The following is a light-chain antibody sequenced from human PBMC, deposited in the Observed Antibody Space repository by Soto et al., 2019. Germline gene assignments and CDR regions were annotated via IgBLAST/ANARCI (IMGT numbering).Light chain of an antibody. J-gene: IGLJ2*01. CDR2: DNN. CDR1: NSNIGANY. Sequence: QSVLTQPPSVSAAPGQNVAISCSGSNSNIGANYVSWYQVLPGTAPKLLIYDNNKRPSEIPDRFSASKSGTSATLDITGLQTGDEADYYCGTWDGSLSAGVFGGGTKLTVL. CDR3: GTWDGSLSAGV. V-gene: IGLV1-51*01.